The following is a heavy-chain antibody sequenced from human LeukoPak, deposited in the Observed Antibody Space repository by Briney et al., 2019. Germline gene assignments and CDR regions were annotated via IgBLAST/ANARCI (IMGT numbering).Heavy chain of an antibody. V-gene: IGHV4-38-2*01. CDR1: GYSISSGYY. CDR2: IYHSGST. D-gene: IGHD6-13*01. J-gene: IGHJ4*02. CDR3: ARRQLGRVSAAGTYYFDY. Sequence: PSETLSLTCAVSGYSISSGYYWGWIRQPPGKGLEWIGSIYHSGSTYYNPSLKSRVTISVDTSKNQFSPKLSSVTAADTAVYYCARRQLGRVSAAGTYYFDYWGQGALVTVSS.